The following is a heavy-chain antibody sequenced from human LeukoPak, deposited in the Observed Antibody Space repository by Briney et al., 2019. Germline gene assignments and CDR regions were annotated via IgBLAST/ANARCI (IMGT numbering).Heavy chain of an antibody. V-gene: IGHV1-69*13. J-gene: IGHJ6*02. CDR3: ARDRPGSGGSCCYYGMDV. CDR2: IIPIFGTA. CDR1: GGTFSSYA. Sequence: SVKVSCKASGGTFSSYAISWVRQAPGQGLEWMGGIIPIFGTANYAQKFQGRVTITADEPTSTAYMELSSLRSEDTAMYYCARDRPGSGGSCCYYGMDVWGQGTTVAVSS. D-gene: IGHD2-15*01.